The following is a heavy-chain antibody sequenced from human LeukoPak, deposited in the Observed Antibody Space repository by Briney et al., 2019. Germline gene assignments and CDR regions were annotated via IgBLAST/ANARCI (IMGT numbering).Heavy chain of an antibody. J-gene: IGHJ6*02. CDR1: GFTFSSYA. V-gene: IGHV3-30-3*01. Sequence: PGGSLRLSCAASGFTFSSYAMHWVRQAPGKGLEWVAVISYDGSNKYYADSVKGRFTISRDNSKNTLYLQMNSLRAEDTAVYYCARAPPSSYYDFWSGYQPNYYYGMDVWGQGTTVTVSS. CDR3: ARAPPSSYYDFWSGYQPNYYYGMDV. CDR2: ISYDGSNK. D-gene: IGHD3-3*01.